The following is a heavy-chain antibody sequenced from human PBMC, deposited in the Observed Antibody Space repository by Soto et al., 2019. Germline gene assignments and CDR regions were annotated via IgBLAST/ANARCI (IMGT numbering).Heavy chain of an antibody. CDR1: NGSLSGYY. J-gene: IGHJ5*02. V-gene: IGHV4-34*01. CDR3: ARGGTGRFLPRQLSPYES. Sequence: QVQLQQWGAGLLKPSETLSLTCGVFNGSLSGYYWSWIRQTPGKGLEWIGQISHSGSTNYNASLKSRLTPSIETSKNHFSLKLSAVTAADTAVYYCARGGTGRFLPRQLSPYESWGQGTRVTVSS. CDR2: ISHSGST. D-gene: IGHD2-2*01.